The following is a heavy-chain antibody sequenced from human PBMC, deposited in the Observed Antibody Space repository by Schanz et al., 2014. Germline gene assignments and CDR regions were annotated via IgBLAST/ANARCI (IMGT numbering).Heavy chain of an antibody. Sequence: QVQLVQSGAEVKKPGASVKVSCKASGYTFTSYGISWVRQAPGQGLEWMGWISPYNGNTNYAQKLQGRVTMTADTSTSTAYMDLRSLRSDDTDVYYCARDQSPYTNSSDVRYFDYWGQGSLVTVSS. V-gene: IGHV1-18*01. CDR3: ARDQSPYTNSSDVRYFDY. CDR2: ISPYNGNT. J-gene: IGHJ4*02. CDR1: GYTFTSYG. D-gene: IGHD6-6*01.